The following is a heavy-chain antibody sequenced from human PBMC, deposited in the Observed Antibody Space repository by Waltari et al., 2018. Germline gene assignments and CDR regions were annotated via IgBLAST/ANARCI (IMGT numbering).Heavy chain of an antibody. CDR2: IYTRGST. CDR3: AREGGGPFITIFGVGSYGMDV. D-gene: IGHD3-3*01. CDR1: GGSISSGSYY. V-gene: IGHV4-61*02. Sequence: QVQLQESGPGLVKPSQTLSLTCTVSGGSISSGSYYWSWIRPPAGKGLEWIGRIYTRGSTNYNPSLKSRVTISVDTSKNQFSLKLSSVTAADTAVYYCAREGGGPFITIFGVGSYGMDVWGQGTTVTVSS. J-gene: IGHJ6*02.